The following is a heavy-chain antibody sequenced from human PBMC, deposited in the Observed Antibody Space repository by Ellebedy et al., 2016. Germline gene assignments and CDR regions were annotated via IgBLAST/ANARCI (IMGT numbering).Heavy chain of an antibody. CDR1: GYTFTDYG. J-gene: IGHJ4*02. CDR2: INAYNGHT. Sequence: ASVKVSCXTSGYTFTDYGVSWVRQAPGQGLEWLGWINAYNGHTNYAQSVRGRVTITADTSTNTGYMEMRSLNSDDTAVYYCARDIKYEVDYWGQGTLVIVSS. V-gene: IGHV1-18*01. D-gene: IGHD2-2*01. CDR3: ARDIKYEVDY.